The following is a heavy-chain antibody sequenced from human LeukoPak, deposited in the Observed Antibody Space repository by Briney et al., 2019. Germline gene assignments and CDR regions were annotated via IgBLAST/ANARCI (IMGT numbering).Heavy chain of an antibody. D-gene: IGHD4-17*01. Sequence: ASVKVSCMASGYTFTSYDINWVRQATGQGLEWMGWMNPNSGNTGYAQKFQGRVTMTRNTSISTAYMELSSLRSEDTAVYYCARGPSYGDYVAVDPWGQGTLVTASS. J-gene: IGHJ5*02. CDR3: ARGPSYGDYVAVDP. CDR1: GYTFTSYD. CDR2: MNPNSGNT. V-gene: IGHV1-8*01.